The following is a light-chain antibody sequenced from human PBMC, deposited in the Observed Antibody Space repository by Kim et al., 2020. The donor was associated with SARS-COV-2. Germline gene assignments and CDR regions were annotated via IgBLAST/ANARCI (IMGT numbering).Light chain of an antibody. Sequence: PGQRVTISCTGSSSTIGAGYDVHWYQQLPGTAPTLLIYGNNNRPSGVPDRFSGSKSGTSASLAITGLQAEDEADYYCQSYDSRSVMFGGGTQLTVL. J-gene: IGLJ3*02. CDR3: QSYDSRSVM. CDR2: GNN. CDR1: SSTIGAGYD. V-gene: IGLV1-40*01.